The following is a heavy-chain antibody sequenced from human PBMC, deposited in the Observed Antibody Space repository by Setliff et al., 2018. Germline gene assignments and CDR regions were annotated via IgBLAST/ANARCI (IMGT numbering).Heavy chain of an antibody. CDR1: GYSFTSYW. V-gene: IGHV5-51*01. CDR3: ARQRGYYDILTGYYTNYYYYMDV. CDR2: IYPGDSDT. J-gene: IGHJ6*03. D-gene: IGHD3-9*01. Sequence: GESLKISCKGSGYSFTSYWIGWVRQMPGKGLEWMGIIYPGDSDTRYSPSFQGQVTISADKSISTAYLQWRSLKASDTAMYYCARQRGYYDILTGYYTNYYYYMDVWGKGTTVTVSS.